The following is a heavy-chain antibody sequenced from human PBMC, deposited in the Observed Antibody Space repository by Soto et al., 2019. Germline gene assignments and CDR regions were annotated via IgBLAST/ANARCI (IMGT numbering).Heavy chain of an antibody. CDR3: AREKWELLRTAFDI. J-gene: IGHJ3*02. CDR2: ISYDGSNK. CDR1: GFTFSSYA. D-gene: IGHD1-26*01. Sequence: GGSLRLSCAASGFTFSSYAMHWVRQAPGKGLEWVAVISYDGSNKYYADSVKGRFTISRDNPKNTLYLQMNSLRAEDTAVYYCAREKWELLRTAFDIWGQGTMVTVSS. V-gene: IGHV3-30-3*01.